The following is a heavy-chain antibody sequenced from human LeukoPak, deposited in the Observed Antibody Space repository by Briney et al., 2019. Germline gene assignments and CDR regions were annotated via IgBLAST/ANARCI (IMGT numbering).Heavy chain of an antibody. CDR3: ATAVVRGLSS. D-gene: IGHD3-10*01. J-gene: IGHJ4*02. CDR2: VDPEDGET. CDR1: GYTFTDYY. Sequence: ASAKISCKASGYTFTDYYMHWVQQAPGKGLEWMGRVDPEDGETIYAEKFQGRVTITADTSTDTAYMELSSLRSEDTAVYYCATAVVRGLSSWGQGTLVTVSS. V-gene: IGHV1-69-2*01.